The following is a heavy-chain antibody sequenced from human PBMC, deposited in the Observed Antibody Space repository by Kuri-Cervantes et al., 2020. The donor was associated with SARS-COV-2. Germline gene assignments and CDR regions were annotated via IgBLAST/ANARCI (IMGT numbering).Heavy chain of an antibody. CDR1: GFTFSDYY. J-gene: IGHJ6*02. CDR3: ARGPHLNLRFSYYYGMDV. CDR2: IRGSGSAI. V-gene: IGHV3-11*04. D-gene: IGHD5-12*01. Sequence: GESLKISCAASGFTFSDYYMNWIRQAPGKGLEWVSYIRGSGSAIYYADSVKGRFTISRDNAKNSLYLQMNSLRAEDTAVYYCARGPHLNLRFSYYYGMDVWGQGTTVTVSS.